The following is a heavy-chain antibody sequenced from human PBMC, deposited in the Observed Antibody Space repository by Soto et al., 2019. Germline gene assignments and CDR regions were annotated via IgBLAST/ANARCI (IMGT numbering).Heavy chain of an antibody. J-gene: IGHJ4*02. CDR2: IIPIFGTA. Sequence: QVQLVQSGAEVKKPVSSVKVSCKASGGTFSSYAISWVRQAPGQGLGWMGGIIPIFGTANYAQKFQSRVTITADESTSTAYMELSSLRSEDTAVYYCARVSPDSSGYYYLTPNDYWGQGTLVTVSS. D-gene: IGHD3-22*01. V-gene: IGHV1-69*01. CDR1: GGTFSSYA. CDR3: ARVSPDSSGYYYLTPNDY.